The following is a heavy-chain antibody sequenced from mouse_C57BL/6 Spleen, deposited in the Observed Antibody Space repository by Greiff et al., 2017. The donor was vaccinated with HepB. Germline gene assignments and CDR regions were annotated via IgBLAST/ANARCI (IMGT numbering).Heavy chain of an antibody. CDR1: GYSFPSYW. Sequence: VQLQQPGAELVRPGSSVKLSCKASGYSFPSYWLDWVTKRPGQGLEWIGNIYPSDSETHYNQKFKDKATLTVDKSSSTAYMQLSSLTSEDSAVYYCAKLDSNLLAHWGEGLLFTVSA. CDR3: AKLDSNLLAH. V-gene: IGHV1-61*01. CDR2: IYPSDSET. J-gene: IGHJ3*01. D-gene: IGHD2-5*01.